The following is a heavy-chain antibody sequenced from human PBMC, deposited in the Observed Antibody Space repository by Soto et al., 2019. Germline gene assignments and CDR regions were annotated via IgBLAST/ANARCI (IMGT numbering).Heavy chain of an antibody. CDR1: GGTFSSYA. V-gene: IGHV1-69*13. D-gene: IGHD3-3*01. Sequence: ASVKVSCKASGGTFSSYAISWVRQAPGQGLEWMGGIIPIFGTANYAQKFQGRVTITADESTSTAYMELSSLRSEDTAVYYCARAPTLYYDFWSGLDAFDIRGQGTMVTVSS. CDR3: ARAPTLYYDFWSGLDAFDI. J-gene: IGHJ3*02. CDR2: IIPIFGTA.